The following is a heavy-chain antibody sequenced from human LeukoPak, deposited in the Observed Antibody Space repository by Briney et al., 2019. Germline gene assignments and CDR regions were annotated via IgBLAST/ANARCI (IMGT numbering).Heavy chain of an antibody. Sequence: QPGGSLRLSCAASGFTFSSYWMYWVRQAPGKGLVWVSRIGSDGSSTTYADSVKGRFTISRDNAKNTLYLQMNSLRAEDTAVYYCASIVGASGGWGQGTLVTVSS. J-gene: IGHJ4*02. CDR2: IGSDGSST. CDR1: GFTFSSYW. CDR3: ASIVGASGG. D-gene: IGHD1-26*01. V-gene: IGHV3-74*03.